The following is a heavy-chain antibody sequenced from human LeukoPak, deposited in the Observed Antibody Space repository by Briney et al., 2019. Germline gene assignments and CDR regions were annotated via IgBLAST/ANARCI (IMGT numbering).Heavy chain of an antibody. CDR1: GFSLTTSGVG. Sequence: SGPTLVKPTQTLTLTCTFSGFSLTTSGVGVGWIRQPPGKALEYLALIYWNDDKRYSSSLKSRLTITKDTSKNQVVLTVTNMDPVDTATYYCARRPTGLDYGDFFDYWGQGTLVTVSS. CDR2: IYWNDDK. CDR3: ARRPTGLDYGDFFDY. J-gene: IGHJ4*02. D-gene: IGHD4-17*01. V-gene: IGHV2-5*01.